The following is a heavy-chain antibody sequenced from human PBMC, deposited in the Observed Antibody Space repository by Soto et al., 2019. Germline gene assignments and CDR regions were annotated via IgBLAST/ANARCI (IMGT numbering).Heavy chain of an antibody. D-gene: IGHD6-19*01. CDR2: ISGNGSNT. CDR3: AKDLFPYSSGWSRFFDY. CDR1: GFTFSSYG. J-gene: IGHJ4*02. Sequence: PGGSMRLSCASAGFTFSSYGMRLVRQAPGKGLEWVAAISGNGSNTYYADSVKGRFTISRDNSKNTLYLQMNSLRAEDTAVYYCAKDLFPYSSGWSRFFDYWGQGTLVTVSS. V-gene: IGHV3-23*01.